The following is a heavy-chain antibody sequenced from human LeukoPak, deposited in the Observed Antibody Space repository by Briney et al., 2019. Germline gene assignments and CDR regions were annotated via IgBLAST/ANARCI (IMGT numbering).Heavy chain of an antibody. D-gene: IGHD3-16*01. CDR2: ISAHNGNT. V-gene: IGHV1-18*01. CDR1: GYTFTSYG. CDR3: ARVVGGAYYYYYYMDV. J-gene: IGHJ6*03. Sequence: GASVKVSCKASGYTFTSYGISWVRQAPGQGLEWMGWISAHNGNTNYAQKLQGRVTMTTDTSTSTAYMELRSLRSDDTAVYYCARVVGGAYYYYYYMDVWGKGTTGTVSS.